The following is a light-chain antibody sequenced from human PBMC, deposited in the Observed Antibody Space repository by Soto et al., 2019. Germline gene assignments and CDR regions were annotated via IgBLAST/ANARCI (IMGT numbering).Light chain of an antibody. Sequence: EIVMTQSPATLSVSPGERATLSCRASQSVSNNLAWYQKKPGQAPRLVIYAASTTATGMPARFSGSGSETEFALTISSLQSEDFAVYYCQHYNNWPHTFGQGTEVEIK. J-gene: IGKJ1*01. CDR3: QHYNNWPHT. CDR1: QSVSNN. CDR2: AAS. V-gene: IGKV3-15*01.